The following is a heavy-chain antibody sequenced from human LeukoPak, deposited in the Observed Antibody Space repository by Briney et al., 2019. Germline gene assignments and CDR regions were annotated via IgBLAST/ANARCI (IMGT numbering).Heavy chain of an antibody. V-gene: IGHV4-39*07. J-gene: IGHJ4*02. D-gene: IGHD6-19*01. Sequence: SETLSLTCTVSRGSISSSSYYWGWIRQPPGKGLEWIGTIYYSGSTYYNPSLKSRVTISVDTSKNQFSLKLTSVTAADTAVYYCARTTPDPNSSGWYSGGGSYYFDYWGQGTLVTVSS. CDR3: ARTTPDPNSSGWYSGGGSYYFDY. CDR2: IYYSGST. CDR1: RGSISSSSYY.